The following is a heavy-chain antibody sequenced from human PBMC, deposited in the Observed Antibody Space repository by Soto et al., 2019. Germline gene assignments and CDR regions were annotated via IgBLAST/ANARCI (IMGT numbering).Heavy chain of an antibody. CDR2: INAGNGNT. D-gene: IGHD3-10*01. V-gene: IGHV1-3*01. Sequence: GASVKVSCKASGYTFTSYAMHWVRQAPGQRLEWMGWINAGNGNTKYSQKFQGRVTMTTDTSASTAYMELRSLRSDDTAVYYCASGWFGEFVYYFDYWGQGTLVTVSS. CDR1: GYTFTSYA. J-gene: IGHJ4*02. CDR3: ASGWFGEFVYYFDY.